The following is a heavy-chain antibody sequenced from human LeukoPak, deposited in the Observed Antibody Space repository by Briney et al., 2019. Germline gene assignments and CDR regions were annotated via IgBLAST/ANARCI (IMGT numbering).Heavy chain of an antibody. CDR3: ARTTYDSTGDAFDI. D-gene: IGHD3-22*01. V-gene: IGHV3-21*01. CDR1: GFTFSSYS. Sequence: GSLRLSCAASGFTFSSYSMNWVRQAPGKGLEWVSSISSSSSYIYYADSVKGRFTISRDNAKNSLYVQMNSLRAEDTAVYYCARTTYDSTGDAFDIWGQGTMVTVSS. CDR2: ISSSSSYI. J-gene: IGHJ3*02.